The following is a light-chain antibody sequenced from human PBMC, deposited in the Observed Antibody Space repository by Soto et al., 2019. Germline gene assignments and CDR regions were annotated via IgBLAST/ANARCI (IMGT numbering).Light chain of an antibody. Sequence: QSALTQPASVSGSPGQSITISCTGTSSDVGSYNLVSWYQQHTGKAPKLMIYDDTKRPSGVSNRFSGSKSGNTASLTISGLQAEDEADYYCCSYAGSSTLVVGGGTKVIVL. V-gene: IGLV2-23*01. J-gene: IGLJ2*01. CDR1: SSDVGSYNL. CDR3: CSYAGSSTLV. CDR2: DDT.